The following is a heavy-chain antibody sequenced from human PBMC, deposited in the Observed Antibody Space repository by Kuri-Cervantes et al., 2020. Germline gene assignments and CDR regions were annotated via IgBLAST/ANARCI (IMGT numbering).Heavy chain of an antibody. CDR3: ARGHSSGWYRGSNYGMDV. CDR1: GFTFDTYG. V-gene: IGHV3-48*02. J-gene: IGHJ6*02. Sequence: GESLKISCAASGFTFDTYGMNWVRQAPGKGLEWVSYISQSSSTIYYPDSVRGRFTVSRDDAKNSLYLQMNSPRDEDTAVYYCARGHSSGWYRGSNYGMDVWGQGTTVTVSS. CDR2: ISQSSSTI. D-gene: IGHD6-19*01.